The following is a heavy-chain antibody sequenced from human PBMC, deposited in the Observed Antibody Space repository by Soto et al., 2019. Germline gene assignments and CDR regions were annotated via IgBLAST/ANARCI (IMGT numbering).Heavy chain of an antibody. CDR2: INHSGST. CDR3: ARRGGDPITIFGVVTPPHYFDY. CDR1: GGSCSGYY. V-gene: IGHV4-34*01. Sequence: LETLSLTCAVYGGSCSGYYWSWIRQPPGKGLEWIGEINHSGSTNYNPSLKSRVTISVDTSKNQFSLKLSSVTAADTAVYYCARRGGDPITIFGVVTPPHYFDYWGQGTLVTVSS. D-gene: IGHD3-3*01. J-gene: IGHJ4*02.